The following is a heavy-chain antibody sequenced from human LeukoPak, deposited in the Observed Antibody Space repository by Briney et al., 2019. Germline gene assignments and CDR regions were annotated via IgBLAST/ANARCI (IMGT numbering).Heavy chain of an antibody. CDR3: ARDSSGYYGVLDY. V-gene: IGHV4-31*03. CDR2: IYYSGST. J-gene: IGHJ4*02. CDR1: GGSISSGGYY. Sequence: SQTLSLTCTVSGGSISSGGYYWSWIRQHPGKGLEWIGYIYYSGSTYYNPSLKSRVTISVDTSKNQFSLKLSSVTAADTAVYYCARDSSGYYGVLDYWGQGTLVTVSS. D-gene: IGHD3-22*01.